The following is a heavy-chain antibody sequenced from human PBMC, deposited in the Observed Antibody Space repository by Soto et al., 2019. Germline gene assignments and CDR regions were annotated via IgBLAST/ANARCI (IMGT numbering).Heavy chain of an antibody. V-gene: IGHV3-30*18. Sequence: QVQLVESGGGVVQPGRSLRLSCAASGFTFSSYGMHWVRQAPGKGLKWVAVISYDGSNKYYADSVKGRFTISRDNSKNTLYLQMNSLRAEDTAVYYCAKDCPWFDPWGQGTLVTVSS. CDR3: AKDCPWFDP. CDR2: ISYDGSNK. J-gene: IGHJ5*02. CDR1: GFTFSSYG.